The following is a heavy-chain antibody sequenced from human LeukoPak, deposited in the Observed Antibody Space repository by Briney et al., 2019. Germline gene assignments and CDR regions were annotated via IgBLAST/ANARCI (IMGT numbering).Heavy chain of an antibody. D-gene: IGHD6-19*01. Sequence: TGRSLRLSCAASGFTFSSYGMPWVRQAPGKGLEWVAVISYDGSNKYYADSVKGRFTISRDNSKNTLYLQMNSLRAEDTAVYYCAKDEAVAGTVNNWGQGTLVTVSS. J-gene: IGHJ4*02. CDR3: AKDEAVAGTVNN. CDR1: GFTFSSYG. V-gene: IGHV3-30*18. CDR2: ISYDGSNK.